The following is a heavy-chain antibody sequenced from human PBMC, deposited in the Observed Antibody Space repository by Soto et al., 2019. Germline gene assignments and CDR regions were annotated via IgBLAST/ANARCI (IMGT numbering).Heavy chain of an antibody. J-gene: IGHJ4*02. Sequence: EVQLLESGGGLVQPGGSLRLSCAASRFSFSSYAMNWVRQAPGKGLEWVSGISGSGLSTYYADSVKGRFTVSRDNSKNTLYLQMNSLRGEDTAVYYCAKDVFAAPYYFDSWGQGMFVSVSS. CDR2: ISGSGLST. CDR1: RFSFSSYA. D-gene: IGHD3-3*01. V-gene: IGHV3-23*01. CDR3: AKDVFAAPYYFDS.